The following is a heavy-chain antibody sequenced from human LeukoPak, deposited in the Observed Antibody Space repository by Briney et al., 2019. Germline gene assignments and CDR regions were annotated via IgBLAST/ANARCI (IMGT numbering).Heavy chain of an antibody. CDR3: ATRQFCSGGTCYGLSF. D-gene: IGHD2-15*01. CDR2: ISKDGDTT. CDR1: GFTFSSYG. V-gene: IGHV3-23*01. Sequence: GGSLRLSCAASGFTFSSYGIHWVRQAPGKGLEWVSVISKDGDTTYYADSVKGRFTISRDNSKNTLYLQMNSLRAEDTALYFCATRQFCSGGTCYGLSFWGQGTMVTISS. J-gene: IGHJ3*01.